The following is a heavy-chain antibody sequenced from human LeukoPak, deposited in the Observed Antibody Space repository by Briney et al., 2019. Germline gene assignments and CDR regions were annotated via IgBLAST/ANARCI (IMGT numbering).Heavy chain of an antibody. J-gene: IGHJ4*02. D-gene: IGHD6-19*01. CDR1: GFTFSSYA. V-gene: IGHV3-23*01. CDR2: ISGSGGST. Sequence: GGPLRLSCAASGFTFSSYAMSWVRQAPGKGLEWVSAISGSGGSTYYADSVKGRFTISRDNSKNTLYLQMNSLRAEDTAVYYCANPIAVAGFDYWGQGTLVTVSS. CDR3: ANPIAVAGFDY.